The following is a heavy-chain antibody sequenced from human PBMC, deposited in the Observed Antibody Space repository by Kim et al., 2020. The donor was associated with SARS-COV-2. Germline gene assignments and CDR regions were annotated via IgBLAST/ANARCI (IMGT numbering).Heavy chain of an antibody. Sequence: GGSLRLSCAASGFTFSSYAMSWVRQAPGKGLEWVSAISGSGGSTYYADSVKGRFTISRDNSKNTLYLQMNSLRAEDTSVYYCENHPIAAAAHAFDIWGQGTMVTVSS. CDR2: ISGSGGST. CDR1: GFTFSSYA. CDR3: ENHPIAAAAHAFDI. D-gene: IGHD6-13*01. J-gene: IGHJ3*02. V-gene: IGHV3-23*01.